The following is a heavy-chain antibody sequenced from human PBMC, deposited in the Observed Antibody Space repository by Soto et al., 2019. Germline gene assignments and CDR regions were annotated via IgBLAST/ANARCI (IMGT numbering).Heavy chain of an antibody. CDR2: ISKSDYT. J-gene: IGHJ4*02. V-gene: IGHV3-21*01. CDR1: GFAFNNYG. D-gene: IGHD2-2*01. Sequence: AGGSLRLSCTVSGFAFNNYGINWVRQAPGKGLEWVSSISKSDYTYYSDSVRGRFANSRDNAKSSVSLQMNTLRVEDTAVYYCAREDSIIIPAVSDFWGQGTLVTVSS. CDR3: AREDSIIIPAVSDF.